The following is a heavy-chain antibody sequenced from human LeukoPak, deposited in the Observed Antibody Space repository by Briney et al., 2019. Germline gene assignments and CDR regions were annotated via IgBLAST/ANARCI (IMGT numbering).Heavy chain of an antibody. CDR3: TTGFEYYYGSGMVGALYYMDV. Sequence: GGSLRLSCAASGFTFSNAWMSWVRQAPGKGLEWVGRIKSKTDGGTTDYAAPVKGRFTISRDDSKNTLYLQMNSLKTEDTAVYYCTTGFEYYYGSGMVGALYYMDVWGKGTTVTVSS. D-gene: IGHD3-10*01. J-gene: IGHJ6*03. CDR2: IKSKTDGGTT. V-gene: IGHV3-15*01. CDR1: GFTFSNAW.